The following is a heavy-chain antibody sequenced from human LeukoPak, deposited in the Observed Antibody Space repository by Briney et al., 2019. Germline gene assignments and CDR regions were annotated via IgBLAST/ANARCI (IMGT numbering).Heavy chain of an antibody. Sequence: QPGGSLRLSCAASGFTFSNYWMHWVRQAPGKGLVWVSHINSGGIITSYADSVKGRFTISRDNAKNTLYLQMNSLRAEDTAVYYCTRGGRDASAYYFVPANHDAFDTWGQGTMVTVSS. V-gene: IGHV3-74*01. CDR2: INSGGIIT. CDR1: GFTFSNYW. D-gene: IGHD3-22*01. CDR3: TRGGRDASAYYFVPANHDAFDT. J-gene: IGHJ3*02.